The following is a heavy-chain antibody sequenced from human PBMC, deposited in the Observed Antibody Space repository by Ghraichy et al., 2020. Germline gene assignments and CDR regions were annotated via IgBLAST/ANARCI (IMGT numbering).Heavy chain of an antibody. CDR3: ARDSVATSDYYDSSGYYCD. J-gene: IGHJ4*02. CDR2: INPNSGGT. CDR1: GYTFTGYY. V-gene: IGHV1-2*02. Sequence: ASLKVSCKASGYTFTGYYMHWVRQAPGQGLEWMGWINPNSGGTNYAQKFQGRVTMTRDTSISTAYMELSRLRSDDTAVYYCARDSVATSDYYDSSGYYCDWGQGTLVTVSS. D-gene: IGHD3-22*01.